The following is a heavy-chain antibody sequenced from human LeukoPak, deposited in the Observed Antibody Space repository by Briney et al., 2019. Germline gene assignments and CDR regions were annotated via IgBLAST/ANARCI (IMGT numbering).Heavy chain of an antibody. V-gene: IGHV4-4*02. CDR3: ARGGVYYGSGSNWFDP. D-gene: IGHD3-10*01. CDR2: IYHSGST. CDR1: GAPISSSNW. J-gene: IGHJ5*02. Sequence: SETLSLTCAVSGAPISSSNWWSWVRQPPGRGLEWIGEIYHSGSTNYNPSLKSRVTISLDKSKNQFSLKLNSVTAADTAVYYCARGGVYYGSGSNWFDPWGQGTLVTVSS.